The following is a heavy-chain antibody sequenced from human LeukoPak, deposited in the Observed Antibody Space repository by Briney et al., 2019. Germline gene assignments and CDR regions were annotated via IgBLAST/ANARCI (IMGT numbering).Heavy chain of an antibody. Sequence: SETLSLTCTVSGGSISSYYWSWIRQPPGKGLEWIGYIYYSGSTYYNPSLKSRVTISVDTSKNQFSLKLSSVTAADTAVYYCARGGYSYGPEYYFDYWGQGTLVTVSS. V-gene: IGHV4-59*12. D-gene: IGHD5-18*01. CDR2: IYYSGST. J-gene: IGHJ4*02. CDR3: ARGGYSYGPEYYFDY. CDR1: GGSISSYY.